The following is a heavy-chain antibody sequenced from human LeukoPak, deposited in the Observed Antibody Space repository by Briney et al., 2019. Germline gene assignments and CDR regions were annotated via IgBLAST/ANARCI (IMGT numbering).Heavy chain of an antibody. D-gene: IGHD3-22*01. Sequence: PGGSLRLSCAASGFTFSSYSMNWVRQAPGKGLEWVSSISSSSSYIYYADSVKGRFTISRDNAKNSLYLQMNSLRAEDTAVYYCARGFYYDSSGYYYPLDYWGQGTLVTVSS. V-gene: IGHV3-21*01. CDR1: GFTFSSYS. J-gene: IGHJ4*02. CDR3: ARGFYYDSSGYYYPLDY. CDR2: ISSSSSYI.